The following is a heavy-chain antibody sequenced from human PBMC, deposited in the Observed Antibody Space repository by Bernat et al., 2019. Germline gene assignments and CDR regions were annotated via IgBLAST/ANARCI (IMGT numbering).Heavy chain of an antibody. V-gene: IGHV3-23*01. CDR2: VTGSGSSK. CDR3: AKDRAEYSSGRNLPRGDY. D-gene: IGHD6-19*01. Sequence: PGGSLRLSCAASGFTFSSYAMSWVRQAPGKGLEWVSAVTGSGSSKYYADSVKGRFTISRDNSKNTLYLQMNSLRAEDTAVYYCAKDRAEYSSGRNLPRGDYWGQGTLVTVSS. J-gene: IGHJ4*02. CDR1: GFTFSSYA.